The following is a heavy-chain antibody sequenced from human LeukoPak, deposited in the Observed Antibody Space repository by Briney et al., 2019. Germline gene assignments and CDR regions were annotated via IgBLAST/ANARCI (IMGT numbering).Heavy chain of an antibody. CDR3: ARAPMVRGVSANWFDP. J-gene: IGHJ5*02. Sequence: ASVKVSCKVSGYTLTELSMHWVRQAPGKGLEWMGGFDPEDGETIYAQKFQGRVTMTEDTSTDTAYMELSSLRSEDTAVYYCARAPMVRGVSANWFDPWGQGTLVTVSS. CDR1: GYTLTELS. D-gene: IGHD3-10*01. V-gene: IGHV1-24*01. CDR2: FDPEDGET.